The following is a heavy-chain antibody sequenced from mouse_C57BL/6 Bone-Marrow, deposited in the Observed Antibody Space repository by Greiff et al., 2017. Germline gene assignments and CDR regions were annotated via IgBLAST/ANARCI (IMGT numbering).Heavy chain of an antibody. V-gene: IGHV1-85*01. CDR3: ARLGFDGSSGDWYFDV. Sequence: VQLQQSGPELVKTGASVKLSCKASGYTFTSYDINWVKQRPGQGLEWIGWIYPRDGSTKYNEKFKGKATLTVDTSSSTAYMELHSLTSEDSAVYFCARLGFDGSSGDWYFDVWGTGTTVTVSS. CDR1: GYTFTSYD. D-gene: IGHD1-1*01. CDR2: IYPRDGST. J-gene: IGHJ1*03.